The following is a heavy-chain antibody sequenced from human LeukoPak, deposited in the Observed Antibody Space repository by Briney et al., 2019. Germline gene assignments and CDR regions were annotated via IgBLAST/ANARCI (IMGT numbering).Heavy chain of an antibody. CDR1: GFTFSSYA. J-gene: IGHJ5*01. D-gene: IGHD2-15*01. V-gene: IGHV3-23*01. CDR3: AKGGSPSHNWFNS. Sequence: GGSLRLSCAASGFTFSSYAMSWVRQAPGKGLEWVSGVSGSGAGTYYADSVKGRFTISRDNSRNALFLQMNSLRAEDTAVYYCAKGGSPSHNWFNSWGQGTLVTVSS. CDR2: VSGSGAGT.